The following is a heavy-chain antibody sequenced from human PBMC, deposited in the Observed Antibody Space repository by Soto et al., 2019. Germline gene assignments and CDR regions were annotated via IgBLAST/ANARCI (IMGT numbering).Heavy chain of an antibody. CDR1: GFTFSSYG. J-gene: IGHJ5*02. Sequence: QVQLVESGGGVVRPGRSLRLSCAASGFTFSSYGMHWVRQAPGKGLEWVAVISYDGSNKYYADSVKGRFTISRDNSKNTLYLQMNSLRAEDTAVYYGGSGYDYGNWFDPWGQGTLVTVSS. V-gene: IGHV3-30*03. CDR2: ISYDGSNK. CDR3: GSGYDYGNWFDP. D-gene: IGHD5-12*01.